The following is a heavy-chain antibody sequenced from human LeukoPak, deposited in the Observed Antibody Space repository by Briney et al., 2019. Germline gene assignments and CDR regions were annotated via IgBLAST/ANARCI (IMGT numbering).Heavy chain of an antibody. CDR1: GFTFRNYW. D-gene: IGHD2-8*02. CDR3: ARAGGLNTNFDY. V-gene: IGHV3-7*01. CDR2: TKPDGSAE. Sequence: GGSLRLSCAASGFTFRNYWMGWVRQAPGKGREWVANTKPDGSAEYYAGSVRGRFTTSRDNANNFLYLQMNSLRAEDTDVYYCARAGGLNTNFDYWGQGTLVTVSS. J-gene: IGHJ4*02.